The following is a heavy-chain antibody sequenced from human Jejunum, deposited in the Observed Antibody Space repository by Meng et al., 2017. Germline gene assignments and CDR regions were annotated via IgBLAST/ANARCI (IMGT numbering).Heavy chain of an antibody. CDR2: FHHSGSA. CDR1: GVSVNSGFYY. Sequence: QVTLQQSGPGLVRPSETLSLTCSVSGVSVNSGFYYWNWVRQPPGKGLEFIGSFHHSGSAHYNASLEGRVTMSLDTSKNQFSLRLTSVTAADSALYYCTGGPNSAKSGYWGQGTLVTVSS. J-gene: IGHJ4*02. V-gene: IGHV4-61*01. CDR3: TGGPNSAKSGY. D-gene: IGHD2/OR15-2a*01.